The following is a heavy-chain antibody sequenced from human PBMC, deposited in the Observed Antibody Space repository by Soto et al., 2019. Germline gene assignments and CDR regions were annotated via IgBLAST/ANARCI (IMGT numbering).Heavy chain of an antibody. CDR1: GFTFSSYW. J-gene: IGHJ4*02. Sequence: EVQLVESGGGLVQPGGSLRLSCAASGFTFSSYWMSWVRQAPGKGLEWVANIKQDGSEKYYVDSVKGRFTISRDNAKNSRYLQMNSLRAEDTAVYYCARAPYYYDSSGYYYFDYWGQGTLVTVSS. CDR2: IKQDGSEK. D-gene: IGHD3-22*01. V-gene: IGHV3-7*03. CDR3: ARAPYYYDSSGYYYFDY.